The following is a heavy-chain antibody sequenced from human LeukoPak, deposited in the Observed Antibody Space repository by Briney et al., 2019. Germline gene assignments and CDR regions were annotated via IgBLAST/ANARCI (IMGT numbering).Heavy chain of an antibody. J-gene: IGHJ4*02. CDR3: ARGFNDFWSGSQLEY. V-gene: IGHV3-30-3*01. D-gene: IGHD3-3*01. Sequence: GGSLRLSWAASGFIFGGYAMHSVRQAPGKGLQWLAVISYDGGKTYYADSVEGRFTISRDNSKSTVYLEINSLRSEDTAIYYCARGFNDFWSGSQLEYWGQGTLVTVSS. CDR1: GFIFGGYA. CDR2: ISYDGGKT.